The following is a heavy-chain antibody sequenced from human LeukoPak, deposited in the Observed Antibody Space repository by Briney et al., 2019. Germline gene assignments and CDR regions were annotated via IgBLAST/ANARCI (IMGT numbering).Heavy chain of an antibody. CDR1: GLTFSSYA. D-gene: IGHD3-10*01. CDR2: ISGSGGST. CDR3: AKDLRTALLWFGESLDY. Sequence: GGSLRLSCAASGLTFSSYAMSWVRQARGKGLEWVSAISGSGGSTYYADFVKGGLTIYRDNSKNKLYLQMHSLRQEDTAVYYCAKDLRTALLWFGESLDYWGQGSLVTVSS. J-gene: IGHJ4*02. V-gene: IGHV3-23*01.